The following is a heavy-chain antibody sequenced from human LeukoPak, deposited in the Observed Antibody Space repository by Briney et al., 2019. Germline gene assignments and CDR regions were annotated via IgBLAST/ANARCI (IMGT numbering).Heavy chain of an antibody. V-gene: IGHV3-30-3*01. J-gene: IGHJ4*02. CDR3: ARTQGRRYYDFWSGLYYFDY. D-gene: IGHD3-3*01. Sequence: GGSLRLSCAASGFTFSSYAMHWVRQAPGKGLEWVAVISYDGSNKYYADSVKGRFTISRDNSKNTLYLQMNSLRAEDTAVYYCARTQGRRYYDFWSGLYYFDYWGQGTLVTVSS. CDR2: ISYDGSNK. CDR1: GFTFSSYA.